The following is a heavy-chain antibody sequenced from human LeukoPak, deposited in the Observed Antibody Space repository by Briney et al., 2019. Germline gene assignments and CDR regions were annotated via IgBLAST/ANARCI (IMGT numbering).Heavy chain of an antibody. Sequence: ASETLSLTCTVSGAPITRYYWSWIRQPPGKGLEWIGYIYYTGSANYNPSLKSRVSISVDTSKNQFSLRLSSVTAADTAVYYCGRPAGLPSFAMDVWGQGTTVTVSS. CDR3: GRPAGLPSFAMDV. V-gene: IGHV4-59*08. CDR1: GAPITRYY. J-gene: IGHJ6*02. D-gene: IGHD2-15*01. CDR2: IYYTGSA.